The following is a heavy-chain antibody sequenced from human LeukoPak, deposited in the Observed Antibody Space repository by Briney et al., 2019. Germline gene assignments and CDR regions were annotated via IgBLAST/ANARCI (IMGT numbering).Heavy chain of an antibody. CDR1: GFTLKRYA. D-gene: IGHD4/OR15-4a*01. CDR2: ISHDGSHT. J-gene: IGHJ4*02. CDR3: ARDRNYGGSYPAF. V-gene: IGHV3-30*04. Sequence: PGGSLRLSCGVSGFTLKRYAMLGLGQAPGKGLDCVALISHDGSHTYYADSVKGRFSISRDNSKKTLYLQMDSLRTDDTAAYFCARDRNYGGSYPAFWGQGSFVTVSS.